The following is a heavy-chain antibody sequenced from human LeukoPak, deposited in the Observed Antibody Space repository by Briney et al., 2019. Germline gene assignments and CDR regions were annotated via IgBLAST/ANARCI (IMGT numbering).Heavy chain of an antibody. V-gene: IGHV1-8*01. CDR1: GYAFTSYD. CDR3: VRTPPNWGADY. CDR2: MSPNSGNT. J-gene: IGHJ4*02. Sequence: ASVKVSCKASGYAFTSYDINWVRQATGQGLEWMGWMSPNSGNTGYAQKFQGRVTMTRNTAISTAYMELSSLRSEDTAVYYCVRTPPNWGADYWGQGTLVTVSS. D-gene: IGHD7-27*01.